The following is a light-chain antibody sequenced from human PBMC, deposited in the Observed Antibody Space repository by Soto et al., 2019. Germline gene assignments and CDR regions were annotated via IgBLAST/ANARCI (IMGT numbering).Light chain of an antibody. CDR2: TAS. J-gene: IGKJ1*01. Sequence: DIQMTQSPSSVSASVGDRVTITCRASRGLGSWLAWYQQKPGTAPKLLIYTASSLQSGVPSRFSGSGSGTDFTLTISSLQTEEFATYYCQQTNNFPWTFGQGTKVEIK. V-gene: IGKV1-12*01. CDR3: QQTNNFPWT. CDR1: RGLGSW.